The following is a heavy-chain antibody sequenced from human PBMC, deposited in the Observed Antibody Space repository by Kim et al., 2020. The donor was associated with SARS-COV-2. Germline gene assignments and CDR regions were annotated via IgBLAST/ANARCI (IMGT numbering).Heavy chain of an antibody. V-gene: IGHV3-49*03. J-gene: IGHJ4*02. CDR1: GFTFGDYA. CDR2: IRSKAYGGTT. D-gene: IGHD6-13*01. CDR3: TRDRQYSSSWYFRSAPYYFDY. Sequence: GGSLRLSCTASGFTFGDYAMSWFRQAPGKGLEWVGFIRSKAYGGTTEYAASVKGRFTISRDDSKSIAYLQMNSLKTEDTAVYYCTRDRQYSSSWYFRSAPYYFDYWGQGTLVTVSS.